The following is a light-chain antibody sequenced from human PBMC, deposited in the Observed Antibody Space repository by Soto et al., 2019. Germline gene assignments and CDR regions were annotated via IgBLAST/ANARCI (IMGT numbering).Light chain of an antibody. CDR2: RTS. J-gene: IGKJ1*01. Sequence: EIVMTQSPATLSVSPGERATLSCRASQSISSNLAWYQQKPGQAPRLLMFRTSSRATGFPARFSGSGSGTDFTLTISRLEPEDFAMYYCQQYGTSPRGTFGQGTKVDIK. V-gene: IGKV3-20*01. CDR1: QSISSN. CDR3: QQYGTSPRGT.